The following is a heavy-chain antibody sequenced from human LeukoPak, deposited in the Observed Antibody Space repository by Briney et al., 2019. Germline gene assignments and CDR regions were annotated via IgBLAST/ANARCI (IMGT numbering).Heavy chain of an antibody. J-gene: IGHJ2*01. CDR2: VYYSGST. CDR1: GGSISTYY. Sequence: SETLSLTCTVSGGSISTYYWSWIRQPPGKGLEWIGYVYYSGSTNYNPPLKSRVTISVDTSKNQFSLKLNSVTAADTAVYYCARRELSYWYFDLWGRGTLVTVSS. CDR3: ARRELSYWYFDL. D-gene: IGHD1-7*01. V-gene: IGHV4-59*08.